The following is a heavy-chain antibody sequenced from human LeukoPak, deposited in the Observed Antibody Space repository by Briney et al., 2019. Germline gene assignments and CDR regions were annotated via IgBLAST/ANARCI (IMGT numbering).Heavy chain of an antibody. V-gene: IGHV3-66*01. D-gene: IGHD1-14*01. J-gene: IGHJ4*02. CDR2: IYSGGST. Sequence: AGGSLRLSCAASGFTFSSYEMNWVRQAPGKGLEWVSVIYSGGSTYYADSVKGRFTISRDNSKNTLYLQMNSLRAEDTAVYYCARDGRYTSDFDYWGQGTLVTVSS. CDR1: GFTFSSYE. CDR3: ARDGRYTSDFDY.